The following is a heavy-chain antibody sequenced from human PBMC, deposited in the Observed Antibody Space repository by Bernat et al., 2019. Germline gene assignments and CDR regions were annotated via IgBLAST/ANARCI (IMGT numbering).Heavy chain of an antibody. CDR2: ISSSSSYI. V-gene: IGHV3-21*01. CDR3: ARDESGSYYYYYGMDV. D-gene: IGHD1-26*01. Sequence: EVQLVESGGGLVKPGGSLRLSCAASGFTFSSYSMNWVRQAPGKGLEWVSSISSSSSYIYYADSVKGRFIISRDNAKNSLYLQMNSLRAEDTAVYYCARDESGSYYYYYGMDVWGQGTTVTVSS. CDR1: GFTFSSYS. J-gene: IGHJ6*02.